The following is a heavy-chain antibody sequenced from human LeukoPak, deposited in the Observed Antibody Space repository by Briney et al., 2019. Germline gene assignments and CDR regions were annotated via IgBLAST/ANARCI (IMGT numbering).Heavy chain of an antibody. Sequence: SETLSLTCTVSGGSISSYHWSWIRQPPGKGPEWIGYIYYSGSTNYNPSLKSRVTISVDTSKNQFSLKLSSVTAADTAVYYCARHKPRSSWYLEYFQHWGQGTLVTVSS. CDR2: IYYSGST. D-gene: IGHD6-13*01. J-gene: IGHJ1*01. V-gene: IGHV4-59*08. CDR3: ARHKPRSSWYLEYFQH. CDR1: GGSISSYH.